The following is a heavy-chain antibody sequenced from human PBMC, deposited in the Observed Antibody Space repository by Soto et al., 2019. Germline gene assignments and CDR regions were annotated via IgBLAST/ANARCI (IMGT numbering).Heavy chain of an antibody. CDR2: WSYTWGP. Sequence: LSLTCDVSCGSLTSYHLSWILHYPGKGLERIAYWSYTWGPNYKPSLKSRFTISTDTSKNQLSLKLNSMTAAHTAVYYRARDMHAGFTQYFDSWRQGTLVTASS. CDR3: ARDMHAGFTQYFDS. V-gene: IGHV4-59*01. J-gene: IGHJ4*02. CDR1: CGSLTSYH. D-gene: IGHD2-8*01.